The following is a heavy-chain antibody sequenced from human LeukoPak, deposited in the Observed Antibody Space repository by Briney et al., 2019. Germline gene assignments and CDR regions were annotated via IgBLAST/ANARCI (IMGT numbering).Heavy chain of an antibody. D-gene: IGHD3-10*01. V-gene: IGHV4-39*01. Sequence: SETLSLTWTVSGGSISRSSYYWDWIRQPPGKGLEWIGSISYSGTTYYNPSLKSPVTISVDTSKNQFSLKLNSVTAADTAVYYCARQRYYYGSGSYRPLDYWGQGTLVTVSS. CDR2: ISYSGTT. CDR3: ARQRYYYGSGSYRPLDY. J-gene: IGHJ4*02. CDR1: GGSISRSSYY.